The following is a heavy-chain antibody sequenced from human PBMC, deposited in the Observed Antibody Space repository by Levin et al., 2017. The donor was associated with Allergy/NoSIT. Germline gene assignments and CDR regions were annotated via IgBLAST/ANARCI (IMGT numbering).Heavy chain of an antibody. V-gene: IGHV4-39*07. CDR2: IYYDGSA. D-gene: IGHD2/OR15-2a*01. J-gene: IGHJ6*02. CDR1: GGSIIDDSYY. Sequence: NPSETLSLTCTVSGGSIIDDSYYWAWVLQPPGKGLEWVGSIYYDGSAYYNPSLKTRLTISVSTSKNQFSLRVNSVTAADTVVYYGAGEPNSPDYYHYGLDVWGPGTTVTVSS. CDR3: AGEPNSPDYYHYGLDV.